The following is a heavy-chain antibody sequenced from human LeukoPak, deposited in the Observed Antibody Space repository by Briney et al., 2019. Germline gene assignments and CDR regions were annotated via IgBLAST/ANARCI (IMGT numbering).Heavy chain of an antibody. V-gene: IGHV1-18*04. CDR2: ISAYNGNT. D-gene: IGHD3-3*01. J-gene: IGHJ3*02. CDR1: GYTFTGYY. CDR3: ARDNVLRSADAFDI. Sequence: ASVKVSCKASGYTFTGYYMHWVRQAPGQGLEWMGWISAYNGNTNYAQKLQGRVTMTTDTSTSTAYMELRSLRSDDTAVYYCARDNVLRSADAFDIWGQGTMVTVSS.